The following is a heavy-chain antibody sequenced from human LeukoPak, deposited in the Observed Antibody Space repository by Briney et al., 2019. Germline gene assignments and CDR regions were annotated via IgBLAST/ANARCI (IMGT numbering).Heavy chain of an antibody. J-gene: IGHJ4*02. CDR2: IWYDGINK. D-gene: IGHD3-10*01. CDR3: AKDHYYGSGTYYPYYFDY. Sequence: PGRSLRLSCAASGFTFSSYGMHWVRQAPGKGLEWVAVIWYDGINKYYADSVKGRFTISRDNSKNTLYLQMNSLRAEDTAVYYCAKDHYYGSGTYYPYYFDYWGQGTLVTVSS. V-gene: IGHV3-33*06. CDR1: GFTFSSYG.